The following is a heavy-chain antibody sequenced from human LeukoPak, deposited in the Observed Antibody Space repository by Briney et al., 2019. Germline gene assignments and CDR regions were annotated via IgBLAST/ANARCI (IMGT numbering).Heavy chain of an antibody. CDR1: GFTFSDYY. J-gene: IGHJ6*02. D-gene: IGHD3-3*01. CDR2: ISSSGSTV. Sequence: PGGSLRLSCAASGFTFSDYYMSWIRQAPGKALEWVSYISSSGSTVYYADSVKGRFTISRDNAKNSLYLQMNSLRAEDTAVYYCARDYRPTSSNYDFWSGYYKDYYYYGMDVWGQGTTVTVSS. V-gene: IGHV3-11*01. CDR3: ARDYRPTSSNYDFWSGYYKDYYYYGMDV.